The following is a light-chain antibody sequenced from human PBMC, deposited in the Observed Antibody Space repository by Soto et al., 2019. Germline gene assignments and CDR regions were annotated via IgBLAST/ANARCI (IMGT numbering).Light chain of an antibody. Sequence: EIVMTQSPATLSVSPGERATLSCRASQSVSSNLAWYQQNPGQAPTLLIYGASTRATGIPARFSGSGSGTEFTLTISSLQSEDVAVYYCQVRTNWSIAFGRGTRLEIK. CDR1: QSVSSN. CDR2: GAS. CDR3: QVRTNWSIA. J-gene: IGKJ5*01. V-gene: IGKV3-15*01.